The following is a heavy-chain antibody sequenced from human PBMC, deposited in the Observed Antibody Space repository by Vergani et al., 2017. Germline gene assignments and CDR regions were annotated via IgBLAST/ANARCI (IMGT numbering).Heavy chain of an antibody. J-gene: IGHJ6*02. CDR2: IRYDGRNK. Sequence: QVQLVESGGGVVQPGGSLRLSCAASGYTFSSYGMHWVRQAPGKGLEWVAFIRYDGRNKYYADSVKGRSTISRDNSKNTLYMQMNSLRAADTAVYYCAKGLLRISILWWSSPTDSYYGMDVWGQGTTVTVSS. D-gene: IGHD2-21*01. CDR1: GYTFSSYG. V-gene: IGHV3-30*02. CDR3: AKGLLRISILWWSSPTDSYYGMDV.